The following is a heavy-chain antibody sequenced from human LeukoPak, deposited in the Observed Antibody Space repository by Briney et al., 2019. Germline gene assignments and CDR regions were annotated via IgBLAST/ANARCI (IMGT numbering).Heavy chain of an antibody. D-gene: IGHD3-3*01. CDR1: GYTFTGYY. CDR2: INPSGGST. Sequence: GASVKVSCKASGYTFTGYYIHWVRQAPGQGLEWMGIINPSGGSTTYAEKFQGRVTMTRDTSTSTVYMELSSLRSEDTAVYYCARDPTVITSSRITIFGVVKSPYNWFDPWGQGTLVTVSS. J-gene: IGHJ5*02. CDR3: ARDPTVITSSRITIFGVVKSPYNWFDP. V-gene: IGHV1-46*01.